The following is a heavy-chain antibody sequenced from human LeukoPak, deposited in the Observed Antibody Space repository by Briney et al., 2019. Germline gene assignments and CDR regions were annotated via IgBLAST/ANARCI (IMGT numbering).Heavy chain of an antibody. CDR2: IIPIFGTA. Sequence: SVNVSCKASGGTFSSYAISWVRQAPGQGLEWMGGIIPIFGTANYAQKFQGRVTITADESTSTAYMELSSLRSEDTAVYYCARDRQYYYDSSGYYSPFDYWGQGTLVTVSS. V-gene: IGHV1-69*13. J-gene: IGHJ4*02. CDR3: ARDRQYYYDSSGYYSPFDY. D-gene: IGHD3-22*01. CDR1: GGTFSSYA.